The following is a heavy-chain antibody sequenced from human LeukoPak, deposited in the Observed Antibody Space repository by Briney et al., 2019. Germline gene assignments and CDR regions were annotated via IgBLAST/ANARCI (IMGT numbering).Heavy chain of an antibody. D-gene: IGHD5-24*01. CDR2: IRSKANSYAT. V-gene: IGHV3-73*01. CDR1: GFTFSGSA. CDR3: TRRMATMLGDGGFDY. Sequence: GGSLRLSCAASGFTFSGSAMHWVRQASGKGLEWVGRIRSKANSYATAYAASVKGRFTISRDDSKNTAYLQMNSLKTEDTAVYYCTRRMATMLGDGGFDYWGQGTLVTVSS. J-gene: IGHJ4*02.